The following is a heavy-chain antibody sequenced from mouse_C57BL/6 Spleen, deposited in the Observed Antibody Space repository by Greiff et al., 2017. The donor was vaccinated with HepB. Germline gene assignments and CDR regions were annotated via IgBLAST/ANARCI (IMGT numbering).Heavy chain of an antibody. Sequence: EVQLQQSGPELVKPGASVKISCKASGYTFTDYYMNWVKQSHGKSLEWIGDINPNNGGTSYNQKFKGKATLTVDKSSSTAYMELRSLTSEDSAVYYCARGEVLRPYSFAYWGQGTLVTVSA. CDR2: INPNNGGT. D-gene: IGHD1-2*01. J-gene: IGHJ3*01. V-gene: IGHV1-26*01. CDR1: GYTFTDYY. CDR3: ARGEVLRPYSFAY.